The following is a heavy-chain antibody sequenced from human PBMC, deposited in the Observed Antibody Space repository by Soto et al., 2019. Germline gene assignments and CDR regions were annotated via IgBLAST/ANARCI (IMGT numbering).Heavy chain of an antibody. Sequence: QVQLQESGPGLVKPSETLSLTCTVSGGSISGGDYYWSGVRQPPGKGLEWIGYIDNSGFTFYNPSLKSRVNMSLDSPTTKFALKLFSVTTADTAVYYCARSTRMPGVIDVWGQGTLFIVSS. J-gene: IGHJ3*01. D-gene: IGHD2-8*01. CDR3: ARSTRMPGVIDV. V-gene: IGHV4-30-4*01. CDR1: GGSISGGDYY. CDR2: IDNSGFT.